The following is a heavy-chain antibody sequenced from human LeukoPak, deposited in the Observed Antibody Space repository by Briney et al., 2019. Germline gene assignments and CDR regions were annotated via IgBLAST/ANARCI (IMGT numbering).Heavy chain of an antibody. D-gene: IGHD6-6*01. J-gene: IGHJ6*03. CDR3: ARYSSSPYYYYYYMDV. CDR1: GYTFTSYA. CDR2: INTNTGNP. Sequence: ASVKVSCKASGYTFTSYAMNWVRQAPGQGLEWMGWINTNTGNPTYAQGFTGRFVFSLDTSVSTAYLQISSLKAEDTAVYYCARYSSSPYYYYYYMDVWGKGTTVTVSS. V-gene: IGHV7-4-1*02.